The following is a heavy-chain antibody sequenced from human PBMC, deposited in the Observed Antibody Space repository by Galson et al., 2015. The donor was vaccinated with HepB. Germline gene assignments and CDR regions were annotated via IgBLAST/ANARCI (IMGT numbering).Heavy chain of an antibody. CDR1: GFTFSSYA. Sequence: SLRLSCAASGFTFSSYAMHWVRQAPGKGLEWVAVISYDGSNKYYADSVKGRFTISRDNSKNTLYLQMNSLRAEDTAVYYCARDDLGIAVAGILRNWGQGTLVTVSS. V-gene: IGHV3-30-3*01. D-gene: IGHD6-19*01. J-gene: IGHJ4*01. CDR3: ARDDLGIAVAGILRN. CDR2: ISYDGSNK.